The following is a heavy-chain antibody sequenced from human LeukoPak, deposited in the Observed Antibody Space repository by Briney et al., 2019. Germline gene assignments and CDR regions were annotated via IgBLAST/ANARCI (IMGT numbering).Heavy chain of an antibody. V-gene: IGHV4-39*01. J-gene: IGHJ4*02. CDR2: IYSSVST. D-gene: IGHD1-26*01. CDR3: AYSGSYGHLGY. Sequence: SETLSLTCTVSGGSISSNAYYWAWIRQPPGTGLEWIGSIYSSVSTYYNPSLKSRVTISVDTSKNQFSLRLSSVTAADTALYYCAYSGSYGHLGYWGQGIPVTVSS. CDR1: GGSISSNAYY.